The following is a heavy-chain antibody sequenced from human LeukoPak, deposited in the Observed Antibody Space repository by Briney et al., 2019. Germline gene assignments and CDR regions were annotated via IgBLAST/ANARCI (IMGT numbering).Heavy chain of an antibody. D-gene: IGHD6-19*01. CDR1: GFTFSSYA. V-gene: IGHV3-23*01. CDR2: LSGSGDST. J-gene: IGHJ4*02. CDR3: ASAGSGLY. Sequence: GGSLRLSCAASGFTFSSYAMSWVRQAPGKGLECVSALSGSGDSTDYADSVKGRFTISRDNSKNTLYLQMNSLRDEDTAVYYCASAGSGLYWGQGTLVTVSS.